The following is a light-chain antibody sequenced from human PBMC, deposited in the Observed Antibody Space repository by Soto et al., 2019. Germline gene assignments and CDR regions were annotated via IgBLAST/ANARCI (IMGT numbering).Light chain of an antibody. Sequence: DIEMIHSPSALSASLGGQVTITGPAKQPISSYLNWYQHKPGEAPRLLIYFISRVQSGVPSRFSGSGSGKDFTLTIDSPQPEDTATYYCQQTYSRPVTFGQGTRLEIK. J-gene: IGKJ5*01. CDR1: QPISSY. CDR2: FIS. CDR3: QQTYSRPVT. V-gene: IGKV1-39*01.